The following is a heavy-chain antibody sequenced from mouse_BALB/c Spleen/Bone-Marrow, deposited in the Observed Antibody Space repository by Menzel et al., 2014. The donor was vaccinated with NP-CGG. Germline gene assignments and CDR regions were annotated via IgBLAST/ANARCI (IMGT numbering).Heavy chain of an antibody. V-gene: IGHV2-4-1*01. J-gene: IGHJ3*01. D-gene: IGHD2-12*01. CDR1: GFSLTSYG. CDR2: IWSGGST. CDR3: ARSRYDRGFAY. Sequence: VKLMESGPGLVQPSQSLSITCTVSGFSLTSYGVHWVRQSPGKGLEWLGVIWSGGSTDYNAAFISRLGISKDNSKSQVFFKMNSLQADDTAIYYCARSRYDRGFAYWGQGTLVTVSA.